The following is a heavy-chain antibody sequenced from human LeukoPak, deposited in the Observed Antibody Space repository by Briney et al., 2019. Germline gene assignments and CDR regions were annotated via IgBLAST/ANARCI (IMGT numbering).Heavy chain of an antibody. CDR2: INRNGGTT. CDR3: ARKGLGGELGGFDC. V-gene: IGHV3-20*01. Sequence: GGSLRLSCAGSGFTFDDYGMSWVRQAPGKGLEGVSGINRNGGTTGYADSVRGRFTISRDNAKNSLYLQMNSLRAEDTALYHCARKGLGGELGGFDCWGQGTLVTVSS. D-gene: IGHD3-16*01. J-gene: IGHJ4*02. CDR1: GFTFDDYG.